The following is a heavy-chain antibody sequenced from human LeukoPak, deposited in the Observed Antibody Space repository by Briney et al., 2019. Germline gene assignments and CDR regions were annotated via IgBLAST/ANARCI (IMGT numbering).Heavy chain of an antibody. CDR3: AKDRGIVGANYDAFDI. CDR1: GFTFSSYG. D-gene: IGHD1-26*01. J-gene: IGHJ3*02. V-gene: IGHV3-30*02. Sequence: GGSLRLSCAASGFTFSSYGMHWVRQAPGKGLEWVIFIRYDGSNKYHADSVKGRFTISRDNSKNTMYLQMNSLRVEDTAVYYCAKDRGIVGANYDAFDIWGQGTMVTVSS. CDR2: IRYDGSNK.